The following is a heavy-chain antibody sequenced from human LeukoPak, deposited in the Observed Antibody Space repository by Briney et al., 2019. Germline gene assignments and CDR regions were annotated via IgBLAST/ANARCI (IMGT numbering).Heavy chain of an antibody. J-gene: IGHJ4*02. V-gene: IGHV2-26*01. CDR1: GFSLSNARMG. CDR2: IFSNDEK. Sequence: SGPVLLKPTETLTLTCTVSGFSLSNARMGVSWIRQPPVKALEWLSHIFSNDEKSYSTSLKSRLTISKDTSKSQVVLTMTNMDPVDTATYYCARIPEPWLVKYYFDYWGQGTLVTVSS. CDR3: ARIPEPWLVKYYFDY. D-gene: IGHD6-19*01.